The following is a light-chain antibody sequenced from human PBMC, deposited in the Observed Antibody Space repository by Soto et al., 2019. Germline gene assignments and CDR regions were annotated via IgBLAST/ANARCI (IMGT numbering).Light chain of an antibody. J-gene: IGKJ1*01. Sequence: DIQMTQSPSTLSASVGDRVTITCRASQSISSWLAWYQQKPGKGPKLLIYDASSLESGVQSRLSVCASGTEFTFRIRSRQLDDFVSYYRQQDQSYPPFGEGTKVEL. CDR1: QSISSW. V-gene: IGKV1-5*01. CDR3: QQDQSYPP. CDR2: DAS.